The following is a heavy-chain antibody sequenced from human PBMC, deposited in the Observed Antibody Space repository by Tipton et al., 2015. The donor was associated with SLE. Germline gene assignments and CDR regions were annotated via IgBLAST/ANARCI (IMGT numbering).Heavy chain of an antibody. Sequence: TLSLTCTVSGGSISSNEHYWGWIHQPPGKGLGWIGTIYYICATYYNPSLKSRVTMSVDTSTNQFSLRLTSVTAADTAVYYCARGLFSSGYPPFFDSWGQGSLVTVSS. D-gene: IGHD3-22*01. V-gene: IGHV4-39*01. CDR2: IYYICAT. CDR3: ARGLFSSGYPPFFDS. CDR1: GGSISSNEHY. J-gene: IGHJ4*02.